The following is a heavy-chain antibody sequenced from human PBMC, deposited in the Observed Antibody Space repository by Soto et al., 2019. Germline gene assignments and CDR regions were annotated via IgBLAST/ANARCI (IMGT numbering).Heavy chain of an antibody. CDR1: GGSISSGGYY. J-gene: IGHJ5*02. D-gene: IGHD5-18*01. Sequence: PSETLSLTCTVSGGSISSGGYYWSWMRQHPGKGLEWIGYIYYSGSTYYNPSLKSRVTISVDTSKNQFSLKLSSVTAADTAVYYCARDVRGGYSYVPRFPSPSWFDPWGQGTLVTVSS. V-gene: IGHV4-31*03. CDR2: IYYSGST. CDR3: ARDVRGGYSYVPRFPSPSWFDP.